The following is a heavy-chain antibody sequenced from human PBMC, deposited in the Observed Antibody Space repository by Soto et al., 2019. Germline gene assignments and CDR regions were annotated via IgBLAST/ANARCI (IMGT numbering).Heavy chain of an antibody. V-gene: IGHV3-23*01. J-gene: IGHJ4*02. CDR2: ISGGGGST. CDR1: GFTFSSYA. Sequence: EVQLLESGGGLVQPGGSLRLSCAASGFTFSSYAMSWVRQAPGKGLEWVSAISGGGGSTYYADSVKGRFTISRDNSKNTLYLQMNSLRAEDTAVYYCAKVKGSSGWIQYEDYWGQGTLVTVSS. CDR3: AKVKGSSGWIQYEDY. D-gene: IGHD6-19*01.